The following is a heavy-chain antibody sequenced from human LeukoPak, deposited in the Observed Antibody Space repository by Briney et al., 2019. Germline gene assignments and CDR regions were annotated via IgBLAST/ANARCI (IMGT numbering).Heavy chain of an antibody. CDR1: GFTFNSYA. J-gene: IGHJ4*02. D-gene: IGHD3-22*01. CDR3: AKDLWGYSDSPQGY. Sequence: SGGSLRLSCAASGFTFNSYAMNWVRQTPGKVLEWVSGISAGGDDTYYAHSVEGRFTISRDNSKNTVYLQMNSLRAEDTAVYYCAKDLWGYSDSPQGYWGQGTLVTVSS. V-gene: IGHV3-23*01. CDR2: ISAGGDDT.